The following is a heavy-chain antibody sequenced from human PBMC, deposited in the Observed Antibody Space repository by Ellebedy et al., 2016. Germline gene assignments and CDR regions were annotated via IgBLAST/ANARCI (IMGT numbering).Heavy chain of an antibody. Sequence: SQTLSLTXXISGDSVSSNSAAWNWIRQSPSRGLEWLGRTYYRSKWYNDYAVSVKSRITINPDTSKNQFSLQLNSVTPEDTAVYYCAREDSSSWYLSYWYFDLWGRGTLVTVSS. CDR2: TYYRSKWYN. D-gene: IGHD6-13*01. CDR1: GDSVSSNSAA. J-gene: IGHJ2*01. V-gene: IGHV6-1*01. CDR3: AREDSSSWYLSYWYFDL.